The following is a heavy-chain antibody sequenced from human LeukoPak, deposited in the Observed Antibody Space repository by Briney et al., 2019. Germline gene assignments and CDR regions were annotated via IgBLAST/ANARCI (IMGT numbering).Heavy chain of an antibody. CDR3: ARDRAYYDSSGYYDY. CDR1: GYTFTSYY. D-gene: IGHD3-22*01. CDR2: INPSGGST. V-gene: IGHV1-46*03. J-gene: IGHJ4*02. Sequence: ASVKVSCKASGYTFTSYYMHWVRQAPGQGLEWMGIINPSGGSTSYAQKFQGRVTMTRDTSTSTVYMELSSLRSEDTAVYYCARDRAYYDSSGYYDYWGQGTLVTVPS.